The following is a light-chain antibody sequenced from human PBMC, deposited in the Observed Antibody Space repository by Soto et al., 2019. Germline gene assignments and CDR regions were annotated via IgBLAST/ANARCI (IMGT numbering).Light chain of an antibody. J-gene: IGKJ2*01. CDR1: QSVSGW. CDR3: QQCNTYSFS. Sequence: DIQMTQSPPTLSASVGDRVTITCRASQSVSGWLAWYQQKPGKAPNLLIYKASSLESGVPSRYSGSGSGTVFSLSVCSLQPVDFVTYYCQQCNTYSFSFGPGTKLEIK. CDR2: KAS. V-gene: IGKV1-5*03.